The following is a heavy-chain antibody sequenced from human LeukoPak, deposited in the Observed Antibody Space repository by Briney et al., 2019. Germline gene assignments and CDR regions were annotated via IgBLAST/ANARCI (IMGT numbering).Heavy chain of an antibody. CDR1: GYTFTGYY. V-gene: IGHV1-2*02. CDR2: INPNSGGT. D-gene: IGHD1-26*01. Sequence: GASVKVSCKASGYTFTGYYMHWVRQAPGQGLEWMGWINPNSGGTNYAQKSQGRVTMTRDTSISTAYMELSRLRSDDTAVYYCASLFARGSYYAHYWGQGTLVTASS. J-gene: IGHJ4*02. CDR3: ASLFARGSYYAHY.